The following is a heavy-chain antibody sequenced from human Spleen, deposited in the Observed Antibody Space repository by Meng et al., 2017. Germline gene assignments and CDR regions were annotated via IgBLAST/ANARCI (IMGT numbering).Heavy chain of an antibody. D-gene: IGHD6-13*01. CDR1: GFTFSSYG. Sequence: GGSLRLSCAASGFTFSSYGMHWVRQAPGKGLEWVAFIWNDGSNQYYADSVKGRFTISRDNSKSTLYLQVSSLRAEDTAVYYCAKMEGRRSSHHDYWGQGTLVTVSS. CDR3: AKMEGRRSSHHDY. CDR2: IWNDGSNQ. V-gene: IGHV3-30*02. J-gene: IGHJ4*02.